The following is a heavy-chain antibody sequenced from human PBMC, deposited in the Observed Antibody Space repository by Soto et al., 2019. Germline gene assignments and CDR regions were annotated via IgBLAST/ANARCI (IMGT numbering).Heavy chain of an antibody. CDR3: AKGYQYSSAWSDF. V-gene: IGHV3-21*01. CDR1: GFGFSFYA. J-gene: IGHJ4*02. Sequence: GGSLRLSCEASGFGFSFYAMNWVRQAPGKGLEWVSSISSSSNYIYYADSVRGRFTVSRDNAKNSLYLQMDSLRGEDTAVYYCAKGYQYSSAWSDFWGQGTLVTVSS. CDR2: ISSSSNYI. D-gene: IGHD6-13*01.